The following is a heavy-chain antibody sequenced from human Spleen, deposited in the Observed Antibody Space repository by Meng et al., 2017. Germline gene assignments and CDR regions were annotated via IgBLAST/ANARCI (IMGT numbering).Heavy chain of an antibody. J-gene: IGHJ4*02. CDR2: INPNSGGT. D-gene: IGHD6-19*01. CDR3: ARGAAVAGTVDY. V-gene: IGHV1-2*02. Sequence: QGQLGQSGAEVKKPGASVKVSCKTSGYTFTAYYMHWVRQAPGQGLEWMGWINPNSGGTSYAENFQGRVTMTGDTSISTAYMDLSRLKSDDTAVYYCARGAAVAGTVDYWGQGTLVTVSS. CDR1: GYTFTAYY.